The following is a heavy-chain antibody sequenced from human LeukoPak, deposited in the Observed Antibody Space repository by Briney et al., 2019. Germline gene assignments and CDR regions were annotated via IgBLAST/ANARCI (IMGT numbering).Heavy chain of an antibody. J-gene: IGHJ6*02. V-gene: IGHV3-30*18. CDR1: EFTFSSYG. CDR2: ISYDGSNK. D-gene: IGHD3-10*01. CDR3: AKDLWFGELLYPPEGMDV. Sequence: GGSLRLSCVASEFTFSSYGMHWVRQAPGKGLEWVAVISYDGSNKYYADSVKGRFTISRDNSKNTLYLQMNSLRAEDTAVYYCAKDLWFGELLYPPEGMDVWGQGTTVTVSS.